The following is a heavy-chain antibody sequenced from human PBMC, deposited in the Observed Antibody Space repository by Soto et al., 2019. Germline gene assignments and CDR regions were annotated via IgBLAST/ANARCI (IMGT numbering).Heavy chain of an antibody. J-gene: IGHJ4*02. CDR3: ARGSDYIWGSYRFDY. V-gene: IGHV4-59*01. Sequence: PSETLSLTCTVSGGSISSYYWSWIRQPPGKGLEWIGYIYYSGSTNYNPSLKSRVTISVDTSKNRFSLKLSSVTAADTAVYYCARGSDYIWGSYRFDYWGQGTLVTV. CDR1: GGSISSYY. D-gene: IGHD3-16*01. CDR2: IYYSGST.